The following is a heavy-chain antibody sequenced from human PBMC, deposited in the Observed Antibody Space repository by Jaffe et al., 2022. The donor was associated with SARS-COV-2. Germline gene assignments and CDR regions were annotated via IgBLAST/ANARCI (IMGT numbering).Heavy chain of an antibody. J-gene: IGHJ4*02. V-gene: IGHV3-23*01. CDR3: AKDTAVNWNYVNFFEF. D-gene: IGHD1-7*01. CDR1: GFTFSSYA. Sequence: EVQLLESGGGLVQPGGSLRLSCAASGFTFSSYAMNWVRQAPGKGLEWVSGISGRGGSTYYADSVKGRFTISRDNNKKMLFLQMNSLRAEDTAVYYCAKDTAVNWNYVNFFEFWGQGTLVTVSS. CDR2: ISGRGGST.